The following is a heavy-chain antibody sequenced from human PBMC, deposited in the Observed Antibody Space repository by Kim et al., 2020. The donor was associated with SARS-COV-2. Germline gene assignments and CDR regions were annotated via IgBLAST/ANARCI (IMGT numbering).Heavy chain of an antibody. CDR3: ARKRPQDIVVVPAAVVDYYGMDV. Sequence: SVKVSCKASGDTFSTYAISWVRQAPGQGLEWMGGIIPMFGSSNYAQKFQGRVTITADESTTTAYMELSSLRSEDTAVYYCARKRPQDIVVVPAAVVDYYGMDVWGQGTTVTVSS. D-gene: IGHD2-2*01. CDR2: IIPMFGSS. V-gene: IGHV1-69*13. J-gene: IGHJ6*02. CDR1: GDTFSTYA.